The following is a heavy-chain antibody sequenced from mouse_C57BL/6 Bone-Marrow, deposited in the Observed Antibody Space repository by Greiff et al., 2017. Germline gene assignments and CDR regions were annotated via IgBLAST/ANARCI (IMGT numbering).Heavy chain of an antibody. CDR3: ARHEDKDYGSRDYFDY. CDR2: FYPGSGSI. J-gene: IGHJ2*01. V-gene: IGHV1-62-2*01. Sequence: QVQLKESGAELVKPGASVKLSCKASGYTFTEYTIHWVKQRSGQGLEWIGWFYPGSGSIKYNEKFKDKATLTVDKSSSTVYMELSRLTSEDSAVYFCARHEDKDYGSRDYFDYWGQGTTLTVSS. D-gene: IGHD1-1*01. CDR1: GYTFTEYT.